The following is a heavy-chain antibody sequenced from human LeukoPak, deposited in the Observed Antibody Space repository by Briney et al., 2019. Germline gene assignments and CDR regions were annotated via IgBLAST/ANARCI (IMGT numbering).Heavy chain of an antibody. Sequence: PSETLSLTCTVSGGSISSTSYYWGWIRQPPGKGLEWIGNTYYSGSTYYNPFLKSRVIISVDTSKNQFSLKLSSVTAADTAVYHCARLQSGGSGDHWGQGTLVTVSS. J-gene: IGHJ4*02. CDR2: TYYSGST. CDR1: GGSISSTSYY. D-gene: IGHD2-15*01. CDR3: ARLQSGGSGDH. V-gene: IGHV4-39*01.